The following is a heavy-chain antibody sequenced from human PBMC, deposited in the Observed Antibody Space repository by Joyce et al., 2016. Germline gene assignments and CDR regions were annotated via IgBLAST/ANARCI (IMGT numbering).Heavy chain of an antibody. Sequence: QVQLVESGGGGVQPGRCLRHSCAASGFTFSNYGMHWVRQGPGKGLEWVAVISYDGSNKYYIDSVKGRFTISRDNSKNTLYLQMNSLRPEDTAVYYCARALGWDSNSCHDYWGKGTLVTVSS. V-gene: IGHV3-30*03. CDR3: ARALGWDSNSCHDY. CDR2: ISYDGSNK. CDR1: GFTFSNYG. J-gene: IGHJ4*02. D-gene: IGHD6-13*01.